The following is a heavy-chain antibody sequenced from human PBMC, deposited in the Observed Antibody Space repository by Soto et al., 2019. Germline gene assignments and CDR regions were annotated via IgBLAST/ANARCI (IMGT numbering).Heavy chain of an antibody. CDR1: GFTFSSYW. D-gene: IGHD6-19*01. CDR2: IKQDGSEK. Sequence: ESGGGLVQPGGSLRLSCAASGFTFSSYWMSWVRQAPGKGLEWVANIKQDGSEKYYVDSVKGRFTISRDNAKNSLYLQMNSLRAEDTAVYYCARDISGWDGGVDYWGQGTLVTVSS. CDR3: ARDISGWDGGVDY. J-gene: IGHJ4*02. V-gene: IGHV3-7*05.